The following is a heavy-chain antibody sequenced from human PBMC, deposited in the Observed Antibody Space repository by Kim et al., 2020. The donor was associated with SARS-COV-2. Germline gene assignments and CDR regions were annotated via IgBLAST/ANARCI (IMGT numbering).Heavy chain of an antibody. V-gene: IGHV3-7*01. D-gene: IGHD3-10*01. CDR3: ARDYGSGSYMFFDY. CDR1: GFTFSSYW. J-gene: IGHJ4*02. CDR2: IKQDGSEK. Sequence: GGSLRLSCAASGFTFSSYWMSWVRQAPGKGLEWVANIKQDGSEKYYVDSVKGRFTISRDNAKNSLYLQMNSLRAEDTAVYYCARDYGSGSYMFFDYWGQGTLVTVSS.